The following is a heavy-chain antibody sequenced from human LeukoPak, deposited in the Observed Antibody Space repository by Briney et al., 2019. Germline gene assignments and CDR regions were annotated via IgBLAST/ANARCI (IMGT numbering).Heavy chain of an antibody. D-gene: IGHD4-17*01. CDR3: ARPGDPSGDYEGGSFDI. Sequence: GESLKISCKGSGYSFTSYWIAWVRQMPGNGLEWMGIIDPGDSDTRYSPSFQGQVTISADKSISTAYLQWSGLKASDTAMYYCARPGDPSGDYEGGSFDIWGQGTMVTVSS. CDR2: IDPGDSDT. CDR1: GYSFTSYW. J-gene: IGHJ3*02. V-gene: IGHV5-51*01.